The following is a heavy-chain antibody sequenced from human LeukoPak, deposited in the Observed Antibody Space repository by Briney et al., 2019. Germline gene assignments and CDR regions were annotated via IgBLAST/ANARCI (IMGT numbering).Heavy chain of an antibody. CDR3: ARAAPDYYDSSGYQYYFDY. J-gene: IGHJ4*02. Sequence: KTSETLSLTCAVYGGSFSGYYWSWIRQPPGKGLEWIGEINHSGSTNYNPSLKSRVTISVDTSKNQFSLKLSSVTAADTAVYYCARAAPDYYDSSGYQYYFDYWGQGTLVTVSS. V-gene: IGHV4-34*01. CDR1: GGSFSGYY. CDR2: INHSGST. D-gene: IGHD3-22*01.